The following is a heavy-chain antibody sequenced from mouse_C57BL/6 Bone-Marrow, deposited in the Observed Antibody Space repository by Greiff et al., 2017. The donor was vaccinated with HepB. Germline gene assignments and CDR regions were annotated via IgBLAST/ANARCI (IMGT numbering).Heavy chain of an antibody. J-gene: IGHJ1*03. V-gene: IGHV1-61*01. CDR2: IYPSDSET. CDR3: ARRGCLLLRMGDV. Sequence: QVQLQQPGAELVRPGSSVKLSCKASGYTFTSYWMDWVKQRPGQGLEWIGNIYPSDSETHYNQKFKDKATLTVDKSSSTAYMQLSSLTSEDSAVYFCARRGCLLLRMGDVWGTGTTVTVSS. D-gene: IGHD1-1*01. CDR1: GYTFTSYW.